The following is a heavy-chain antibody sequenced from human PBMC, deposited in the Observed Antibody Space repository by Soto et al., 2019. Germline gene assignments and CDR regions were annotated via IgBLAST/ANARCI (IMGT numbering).Heavy chain of an antibody. Sequence: QVQLVESGGGVVQPGRSLRLSCAASGFTFSSYAMHWVRQAPGKGLEWVAVISYDGSNKYYADSVKGRFTISRDNSTNTLYLQMNSLRAEDTAVYYCAREYSSSWNDAYFDYWGQGTLVTVSS. D-gene: IGHD6-13*01. CDR1: GFTFSSYA. V-gene: IGHV3-30-3*01. CDR3: AREYSSSWNDAYFDY. J-gene: IGHJ4*02. CDR2: ISYDGSNK.